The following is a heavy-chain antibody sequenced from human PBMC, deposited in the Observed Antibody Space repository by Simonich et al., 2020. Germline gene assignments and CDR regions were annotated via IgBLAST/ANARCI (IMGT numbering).Heavy chain of an antibody. V-gene: IGHV4-39*01. J-gene: IGHJ3*02. CDR3: ARHAGFAFDI. Sequence: QLQLQESGPGLVKPSETLSLTCTVSGGSISSSSYYWGWNRQPPGKGLEWIGSIDYSGSTYYNPSLKSRVTISVDTSKNQFSLKLSSVTAADTAVYYCARHAGFAFDIWGQGTMVTVSS. CDR2: IDYSGST. D-gene: IGHD6-13*01. CDR1: GGSISSSSYY.